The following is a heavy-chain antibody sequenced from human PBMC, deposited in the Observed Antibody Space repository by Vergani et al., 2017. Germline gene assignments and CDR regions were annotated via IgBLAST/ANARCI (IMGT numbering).Heavy chain of an antibody. D-gene: IGHD2-2*01. CDR1: GGSVSSGSYY. CDR3: ARTAPAADYYYYYYYMDV. J-gene: IGHJ6*03. CDR2: IDYSGST. Sequence: QVQLQESGPGLVKPSETLSLTCTVSGGSVSSGSYYWSWIRQPAGKGLEWIGYIDYSGSTNYNPSLKSRVTISVDTSKNQFPLNVSSVTAADPAVYYCARTAPAADYYYYYYYMDVWGKGTTVTVSS. V-gene: IGHV4-61*10.